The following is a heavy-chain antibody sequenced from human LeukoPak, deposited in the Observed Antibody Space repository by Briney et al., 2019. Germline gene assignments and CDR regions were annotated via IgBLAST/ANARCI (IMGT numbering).Heavy chain of an antibody. CDR2: ISSSGSNI. CDR3: ARESSSSWSYYFDY. J-gene: IGHJ4*02. D-gene: IGHD6-13*01. V-gene: IGHV3-48*03. Sequence: PGGSLRLSCAASGFTFSSYEMNWVRQAPGKGLEWVSYISSSGSNIYYADSVKGRFTISRDNAKNSLYLQMNSLRAEDTAVYYCARESSSSWSYYFDYWGQGSLVTVSS. CDR1: GFTFSSYE.